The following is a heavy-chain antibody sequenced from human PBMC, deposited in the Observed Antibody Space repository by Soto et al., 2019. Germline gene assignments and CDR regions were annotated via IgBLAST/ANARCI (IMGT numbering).Heavy chain of an antibody. Sequence: QVQLQQWGAGLLKPSETLSLTCAVYGGSFSAYYWNWIRQTPGKGLEWIGEINHSGSTNYNPSLTSRLPISVNTTRNQFSLKLSSVTDADTAVYHCARGVPSPYYGAGTYLDYWGQGTLVTVSS. CDR2: INHSGST. V-gene: IGHV4-34*01. CDR1: GGSFSAYY. CDR3: ARGVPSPYYGAGTYLDY. J-gene: IGHJ4*02. D-gene: IGHD3-10*01.